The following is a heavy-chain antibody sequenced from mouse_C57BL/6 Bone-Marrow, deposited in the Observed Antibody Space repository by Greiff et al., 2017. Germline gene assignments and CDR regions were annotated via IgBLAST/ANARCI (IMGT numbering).Heavy chain of an antibody. V-gene: IGHV1-59*01. CDR3: AREDGYYLDY. J-gene: IGHJ3*01. CDR1: GYTFTSYW. Sequence: QVQLQQPGAELVRPGTSVKLSCKASGYTFTSYWMHWVKQRPGQGLEWIGVIDPSDSYTNYNQKFKGKATLTVDTSSSTAYMQLSSLTSEDSAVYCCAREDGYYLDYWGQGTLVTVSA. CDR2: IDPSDSYT. D-gene: IGHD2-3*01.